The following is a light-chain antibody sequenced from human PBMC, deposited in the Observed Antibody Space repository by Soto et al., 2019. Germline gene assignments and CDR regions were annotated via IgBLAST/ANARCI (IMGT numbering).Light chain of an antibody. J-gene: IGKJ4*01. V-gene: IGKV3-15*01. CDR2: GAS. Sequence: EIAMTQSPVTLSVSPGERATLSCRAGQSVSSNLAWYQQKPGQAPRLLIYGASTRATGIPARFSGSGSGTDFTLTISRLEPEDFAVYYCQQFSSYPLTFGGGTKVDIK. CDR3: QQFSSYPLT. CDR1: QSVSSN.